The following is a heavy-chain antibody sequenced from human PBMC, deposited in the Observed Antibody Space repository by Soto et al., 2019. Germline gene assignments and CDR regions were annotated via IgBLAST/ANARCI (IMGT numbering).Heavy chain of an antibody. J-gene: IGHJ4*02. CDR3: ARDVRGAIGY. CDR1: GFTVSSNY. CDR2: IYSGGST. D-gene: IGHD3-10*01. Sequence: GGSLRLSFAASGFTVSSNYMSWVRQAPGKGLEWVSVIYSGGSTYYADSVKGRFTISRDNSKNTLYLQMNSLRAEDTAVYYCARDVRGAIGYWGQGTLVTVSS. V-gene: IGHV3-66*01.